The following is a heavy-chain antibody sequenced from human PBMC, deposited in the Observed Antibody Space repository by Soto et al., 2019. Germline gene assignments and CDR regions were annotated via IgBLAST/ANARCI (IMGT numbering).Heavy chain of an antibody. CDR2: INHSGTT. V-gene: IGHV4-34*01. CDR3: ARGGFHLGNYDNFDY. CDR1: GGSFSGYY. D-gene: IGHD3-16*01. Sequence: SETLSLTCAVYGGSFSGYYWTWIRQPPGKGLERIGEINHSGTTTYNPSLKSRVTISVDTSRDQLSLRLSSVTAADTAVYFCARGGFHLGNYDNFDYWGQGALVTVSS. J-gene: IGHJ4*02.